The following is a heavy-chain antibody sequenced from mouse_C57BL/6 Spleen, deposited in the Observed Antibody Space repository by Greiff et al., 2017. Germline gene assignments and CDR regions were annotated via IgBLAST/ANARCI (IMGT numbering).Heavy chain of an antibody. CDR2: INPNNGGT. CDR1: GYTFTDYN. D-gene: IGHD2-4*01. Sequence: VQLQQSGPELVKPGASVKIPCKASGYTFTDYNMDWVKQSHGKSLEWIGDINPNNGGTIYNQKCKGKATLTVDKSSSTAYMELRSLTSEDTAVYYCARDMGDYDGDWYFDVWGTGTTVTVSS. CDR3: ARDMGDYDGDWYFDV. J-gene: IGHJ1*03. V-gene: IGHV1-18*01.